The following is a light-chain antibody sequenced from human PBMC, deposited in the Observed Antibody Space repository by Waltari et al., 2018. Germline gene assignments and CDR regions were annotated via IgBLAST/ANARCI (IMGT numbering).Light chain of an antibody. CDR1: SSDVGGSNF. CDR2: DVS. J-gene: IGLJ3*02. CDR3: ASYTSSSTWV. V-gene: IGLV2-14*03. Sequence: QSALTQPASVSGSPGQSITISCTGTSSDVGGSNFVPWYQQRPRTAPKVMIYDVSYRPSGVSNRFSGSKSGNTASLTISGLQAEDEADYYCASYTSSSTWVFGGGTKLTVL.